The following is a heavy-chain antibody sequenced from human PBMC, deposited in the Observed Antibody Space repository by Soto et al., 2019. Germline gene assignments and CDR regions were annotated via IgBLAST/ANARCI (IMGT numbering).Heavy chain of an antibody. D-gene: IGHD4-17*01. CDR3: AKRTVGWYFDL. V-gene: IGHV3-23*01. Sequence: GSLRLSCVASGFTFSSYAMSWVRQAPGKGLEWVSAISGSGGSTYYAGSVKGRFTISRDNSKNTLYLQMNSLRAEDTAVYYCAKRTVGWYFDLWGRGTLVTVSS. CDR1: GFTFSSYA. J-gene: IGHJ2*01. CDR2: ISGSGGST.